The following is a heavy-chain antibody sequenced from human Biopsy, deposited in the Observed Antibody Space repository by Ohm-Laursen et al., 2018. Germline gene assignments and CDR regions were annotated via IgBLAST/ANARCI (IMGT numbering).Heavy chain of an antibody. CDR1: GDTISTYY. V-gene: IGHV4-59*08. D-gene: IGHD5-12*01. CDR2: IHYTGHI. Sequence: SETLSLTCTVSGDTISTYYWNWIRQTPGKGLEWIGYIHYTGHIRINPSLNSRATISVDTSKDQLSLKLSSLTAADTAIYYCARNRVDVVKVTTIGWNFDLWGRGTLVTVS. J-gene: IGHJ2*01. CDR3: ARNRVDVVKVTTIGWNFDL.